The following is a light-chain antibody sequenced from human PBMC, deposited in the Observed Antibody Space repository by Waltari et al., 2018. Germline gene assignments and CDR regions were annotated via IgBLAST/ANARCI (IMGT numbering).Light chain of an antibody. CDR3: SAWDSNLSAWV. V-gene: IGLV10-54*04. J-gene: IGLJ3*02. CDR2: RNN. CDR1: NNNVGNQG. Sequence: QAGLTQPPSVSKGLGQTATLTCTGNNNNVGNQGAAWLQQHQGHPPKLLSYRNNNRPSGISEKFSASGSGNTASLTITGLQPEDEADYYCSAWDSNLSAWVFGGGTKLTVL.